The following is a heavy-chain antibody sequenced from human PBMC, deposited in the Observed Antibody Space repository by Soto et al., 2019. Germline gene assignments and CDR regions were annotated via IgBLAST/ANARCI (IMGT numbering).Heavy chain of an antibody. D-gene: IGHD1-26*01. CDR1: GGSFTGHF. J-gene: IGHJ4*02. CDR2: VSHSGNT. CDR3: ARATFGSTGWHHFDI. Sequence: SETLSLTCTVSGGSFTGHFWSWVRQPPGKGLEWIGEVSHSGNTKYYPSLRSRVTLSVDSSKNQMSLALTSVTAADTAVYYCARATFGSTGWHHFDIWGQGTLVTVSS. V-gene: IGHV4-34*01.